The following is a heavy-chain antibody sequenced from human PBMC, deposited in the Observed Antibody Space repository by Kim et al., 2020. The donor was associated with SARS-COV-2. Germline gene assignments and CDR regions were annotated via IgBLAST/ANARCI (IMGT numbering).Heavy chain of an antibody. CDR3: ARRRYSSSSGGESWYYFDY. CDR1: GYSFTSYW. Sequence: GESLKISCKGSGYSFTSYWIGWVRQMPGKGLEWMGIIYPGDSDTRYSPSFQGQVTISADKSISTAYLQWSSLKASDTAMYYCARRRYSSSSGGESWYYFDYWGQGTLVTVSS. D-gene: IGHD6-6*01. CDR2: IYPGDSDT. J-gene: IGHJ4*02. V-gene: IGHV5-51*01.